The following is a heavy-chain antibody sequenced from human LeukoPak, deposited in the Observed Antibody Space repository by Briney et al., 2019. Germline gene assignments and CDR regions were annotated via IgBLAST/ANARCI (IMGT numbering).Heavy chain of an antibody. J-gene: IGHJ4*02. Sequence: GGSLRLSCAASGFTFSSYSMNWVRQAPGKGLEWVSYISSSSSTTYYADSVKGRFTISRDNTKNSLYLQINSLRDEDTAVYYCAREGPYDSSVYGDYWGQGTLVTVSS. CDR3: AREGPYDSSVYGDY. CDR1: GFTFSSYS. V-gene: IGHV3-48*02. CDR2: ISSSSSTT. D-gene: IGHD3-22*01.